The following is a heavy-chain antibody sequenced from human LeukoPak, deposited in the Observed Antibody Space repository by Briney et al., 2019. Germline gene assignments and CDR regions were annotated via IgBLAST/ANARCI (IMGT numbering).Heavy chain of an antibody. CDR2: FRGSGGST. J-gene: IGHJ4*02. Sequence: GGSLRLSCAASGFTFSSYAMSWVSHAPGKVLEWVSAFRGSGGSTYYADSVKGRFTISRDNSKNTLYLQLNSLRAEDTAVYYCAKKNGDSSGYYLYYFDYWGQGTLVTVSS. D-gene: IGHD3-22*01. V-gene: IGHV3-23*01. CDR3: AKKNGDSSGYYLYYFDY. CDR1: GFTFSSYA.